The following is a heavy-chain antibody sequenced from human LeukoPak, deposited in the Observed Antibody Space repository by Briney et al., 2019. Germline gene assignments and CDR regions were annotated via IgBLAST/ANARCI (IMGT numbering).Heavy chain of an antibody. CDR2: INHSGST. CDR1: GRSFSGYY. Sequence: PSETLSLTCAVYGRSFSGYYWSWIRQPPGKGLEWIGEINHSGSTNYNPSLKSRVTISVDTSKNQFSLKLSSVTAADTAVYYCATQHIVVVVAATLRWSNWFDPWGQGTLVTVSS. J-gene: IGHJ5*02. D-gene: IGHD2-15*01. V-gene: IGHV4-34*01. CDR3: ATQHIVVVVAATLRWSNWFDP.